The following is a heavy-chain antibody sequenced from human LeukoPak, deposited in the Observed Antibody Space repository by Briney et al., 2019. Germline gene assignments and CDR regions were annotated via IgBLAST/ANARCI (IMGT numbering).Heavy chain of an antibody. D-gene: IGHD3-16*02. J-gene: IGHJ6*03. V-gene: IGHV4-4*07. CDR3: ARSFRYTYYYYYTDV. Sequence: SETLSLTCTVSGGSISSYYWSWIRQPAGKGLEWIGRIYTSGSTNYNPSLKSRVTMSVDTSKNQFSLKLSSVTAADTAVYYCARSFRYTYYYYYTDVWGKGTTVTVFS. CDR1: GGSISSYY. CDR2: IYTSGST.